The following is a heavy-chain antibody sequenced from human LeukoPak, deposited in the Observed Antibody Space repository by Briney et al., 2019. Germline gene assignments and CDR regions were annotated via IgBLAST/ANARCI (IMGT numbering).Heavy chain of an antibody. CDR1: GGSISSYY. V-gene: IGHV4-4*07. CDR3: ARDLYSGYDYGSDY. D-gene: IGHD5-12*01. Sequence: SETLSLTCTVSGGSISSYYWNWIRQPAGKGLEWIGRIYTSGSTNYNPSLKSRVTMSVDTSKNQFSLKLSSVTAADTAVYYCARDLYSGYDYGSDYWGQGTLVTVSS. J-gene: IGHJ4*02. CDR2: IYTSGST.